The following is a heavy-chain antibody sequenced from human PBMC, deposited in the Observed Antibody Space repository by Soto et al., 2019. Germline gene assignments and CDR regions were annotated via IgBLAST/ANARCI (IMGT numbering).Heavy chain of an antibody. CDR2: IYYSGST. Sequence: QVQLQESGPGLVKPSETLSLTCTVSGGSISSYYWSWIRQPPGKGLEWIGYIYYSGSTNYNPSLNSRVTISVETSKNQFSLKLSSVTAADTAVYYCARVRGYGLTGDPYYYYGMDVWGQGTTVTVSS. CDR3: ARVRGYGLTGDPYYYYGMDV. V-gene: IGHV4-59*01. J-gene: IGHJ6*02. CDR1: GGSISSYY. D-gene: IGHD7-27*01.